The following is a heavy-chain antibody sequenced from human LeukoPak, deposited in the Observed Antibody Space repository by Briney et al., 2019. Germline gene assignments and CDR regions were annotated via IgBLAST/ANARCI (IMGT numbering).Heavy chain of an antibody. J-gene: IGHJ4*02. CDR1: GFTFSSYA. CDR2: ISYDGSNK. V-gene: IGHV3-30-3*02. D-gene: IGHD3-22*01. CDR3: AKSAYYDASGYYREYYSDY. Sequence: GGSLRLSCAASGFTFSSYAMHWVRQAPGKGLEWVAVISYDGSNKYYADSVKGRFTISRDKTKNTLYLQMNSLRAEDTAVYYCAKSAYYDASGYYREYYSDYWGQGTLVTVSS.